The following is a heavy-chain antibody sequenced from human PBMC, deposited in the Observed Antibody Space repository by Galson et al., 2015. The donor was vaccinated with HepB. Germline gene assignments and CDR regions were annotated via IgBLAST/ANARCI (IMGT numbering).Heavy chain of an antibody. CDR2: ISNDGSNT. D-gene: IGHD6-19*01. Sequence: SLRLSCAASGFTLSSYAMHWVRQAPGKGLEWVADISNDGSNTNYADSVKGRFTISRDNSKNTLYLQMNSLRAEDTAVYYCARDSVGIAVGGTGGYGMDVWGQGTTVTVSS. J-gene: IGHJ6*02. CDR1: GFTLSSYA. CDR3: ARDSVGIAVGGTGGYGMDV. V-gene: IGHV3-30*04.